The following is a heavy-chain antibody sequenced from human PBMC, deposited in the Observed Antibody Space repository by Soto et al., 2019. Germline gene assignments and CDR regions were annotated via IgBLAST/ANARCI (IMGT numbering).Heavy chain of an antibody. D-gene: IGHD3-10*01. V-gene: IGHV3-30*18. J-gene: IGHJ1*01. CDR3: AKDTLWFGELLPSP. CDR1: GFTFSSYG. Sequence: QVQLVESGGGVVQPGRSLRLSCAASGFTFSSYGMHWVRQAPGKGLEWVAVISYDGSNKYYADSVKGRFTISRDTSKKAMYLQMNSLRAEDTAVFYCAKDTLWFGELLPSPRGRGTLVPVSS. CDR2: ISYDGSNK.